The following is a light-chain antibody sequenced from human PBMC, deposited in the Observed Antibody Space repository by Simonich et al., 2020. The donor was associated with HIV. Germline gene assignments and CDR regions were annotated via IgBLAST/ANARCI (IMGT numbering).Light chain of an antibody. CDR1: SSDVGCYNL. V-gene: IGLV2-23*02. CDR3: CSYAGSSTWV. J-gene: IGLJ2*01. CDR2: DVS. Sequence: QSALTQPASVSGSPGQSITISCTGTSSDVGCYNLVSWYQQHPGKAPKLMIYDVSNRPSGVSNRFSGSKSGNTASLTISGLQAEDEADYYCCSYAGSSTWVFGGGTKLTVL.